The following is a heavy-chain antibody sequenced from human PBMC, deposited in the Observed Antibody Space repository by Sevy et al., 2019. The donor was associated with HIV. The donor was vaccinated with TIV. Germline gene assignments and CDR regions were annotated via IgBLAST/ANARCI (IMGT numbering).Heavy chain of an antibody. CDR1: TSSFTAYY. CDR3: ARDRDYDYIWGTFPYRDY. V-gene: IGHV1-18*04. J-gene: IGHJ4*02. D-gene: IGHD3-16*01. CDR2: ISAYKGNT. Sequence: ASVKVSCKTSTSSFTAYYIHWVRQAPGQGLEWMGWISAYKGNTNYAQKFQGRVTMTTDTSTFTAYMELRSLRYDDTAVYYCARDRDYDYIWGTFPYRDYWGQGTLVTVSS.